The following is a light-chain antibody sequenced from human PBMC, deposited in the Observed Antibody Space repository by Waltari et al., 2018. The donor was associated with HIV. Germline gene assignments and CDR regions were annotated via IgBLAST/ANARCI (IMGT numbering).Light chain of an antibody. CDR3: QSYDSDTFNWV. Sequence: FMLTQPHSVSESPGKTVTISCTGSSGSIASNYVQWYQQRPGSAPTTVIYEDDQRPSGVPGRFSGSIDISSNSASLTVSGLKTEDEADYYCQSYDSDTFNWVFGGGTKLTVL. CDR2: EDD. J-gene: IGLJ3*02. V-gene: IGLV6-57*02. CDR1: SGSIASNY.